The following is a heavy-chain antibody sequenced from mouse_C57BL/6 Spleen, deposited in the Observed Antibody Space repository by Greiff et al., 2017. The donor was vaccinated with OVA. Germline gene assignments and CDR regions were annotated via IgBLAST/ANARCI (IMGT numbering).Heavy chain of an antibody. CDR3: AREGSYWYFDV. V-gene: IGHV1-80*01. D-gene: IGHD1-1*01. CDR2: IYPGDGDT. J-gene: IGHJ1*03. Sequence: VKLQQSGAELVKPGASVKISCKASGYAFSSYWMNWVKQRPGKGLEWIGQIYPGDGDTNYNGKFKGKATLTADKSSSTAYMQLSSLTSEDSAVYFCAREGSYWYFDVWGTGTTVTVSS. CDR1: GYAFSSYW.